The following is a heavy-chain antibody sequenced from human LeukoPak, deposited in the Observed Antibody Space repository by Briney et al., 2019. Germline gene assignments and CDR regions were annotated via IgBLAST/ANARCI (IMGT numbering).Heavy chain of an antibody. J-gene: IGHJ6*02. D-gene: IGHD3-22*01. CDR2: ISYDGSNK. Sequence: GGSLRLSCAASGFTFSSYAMHWVRQAPGKGLEWVAVISYDGSNKYYADSVKGRFTISRDNSKNTLYLQMNSLRAEDTAVYYCARGYYDSSGYYVTLYYYGMDVWGQGTTVTVSS. V-gene: IGHV3-30-3*01. CDR1: GFTFSSYA. CDR3: ARGYYDSSGYYVTLYYYGMDV.